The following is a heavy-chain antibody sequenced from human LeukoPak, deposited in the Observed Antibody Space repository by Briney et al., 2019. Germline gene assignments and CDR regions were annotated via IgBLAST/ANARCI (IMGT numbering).Heavy chain of an antibody. V-gene: IGHV3-30*04. CDR2: ISYDGSNK. CDR1: GFTFSSYA. Sequence: GGSLRLSCAASGFTFSSYAMHWVRQAPGKGLEGVAVISYDGSNKYYADSVKGRFTISRDNSKNSLYLQMNSLRAEDTAVYYCAELGITMIGGVWGKGTTVTISS. CDR3: AELGITMIGGV. D-gene: IGHD3-10*02. J-gene: IGHJ6*04.